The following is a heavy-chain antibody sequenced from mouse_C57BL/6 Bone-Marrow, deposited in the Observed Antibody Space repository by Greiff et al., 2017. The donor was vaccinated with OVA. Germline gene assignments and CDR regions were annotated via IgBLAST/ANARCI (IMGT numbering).Heavy chain of an antibody. CDR2: IRSKSNNYAT. CDR1: GFSFNTYA. Sequence: EVKLMESGGGLVQPKGSLKLSCAASGFSFNTYAMNWVRQAPGKGLEWVARIRSKSNNYATYYADSVKDRFTISRDDSESMLYLQMNNLKTEDTAMYYCVREDYDPYYAMDYWGQGTSVTVSS. J-gene: IGHJ4*01. D-gene: IGHD2-4*01. V-gene: IGHV10-1*01. CDR3: VREDYDPYYAMDY.